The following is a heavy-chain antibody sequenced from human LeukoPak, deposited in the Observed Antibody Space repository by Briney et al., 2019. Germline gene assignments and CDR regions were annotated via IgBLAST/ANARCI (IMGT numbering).Heavy chain of an antibody. CDR1: GFTFSTYA. CDR2: IVYDGSSK. D-gene: IGHD1-26*01. V-gene: IGHV3-30*04. J-gene: IGHJ4*02. CDR3: ARGKWEPLDY. Sequence: PGTSLRLSCEVSGFTFSTYAMQWVRRAPGKGLEWVGVIVYDGSSKYYADSVKGRFTISRDNAKNSLYLQMNSLRAEDTAVYYCARGKWEPLDYWGQGTLVTVSS.